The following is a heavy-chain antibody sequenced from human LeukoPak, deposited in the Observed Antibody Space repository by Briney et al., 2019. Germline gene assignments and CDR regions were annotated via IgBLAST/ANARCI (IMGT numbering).Heavy chain of an antibody. CDR2: VSGSGDST. CDR1: GITFNNYA. J-gene: IGHJ4*02. D-gene: IGHD1-26*01. V-gene: IGHV3-23*01. Sequence: GGSLRLSCAVSGITFNNYAMSWVRPAPGKGLEWVSGVSGSGDSTYSAASVKGRFTISRDNSKNTLYLQMNSLRAEDTALYYCAKGVYSGSYFYFDYWGQGTLVTVSS. CDR3: AKGVYSGSYFYFDY.